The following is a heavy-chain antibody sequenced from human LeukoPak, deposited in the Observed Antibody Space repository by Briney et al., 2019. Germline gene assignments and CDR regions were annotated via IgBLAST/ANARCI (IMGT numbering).Heavy chain of an antibody. J-gene: IGHJ6*03. CDR2: INPNSGGT. D-gene: IGHD3-16*01. V-gene: IGHV1-2*02. Sequence: GASVKVSCKASGYTFTGYYMHWVRQAPGQGLEWMGWINPNSGGTNYAQKFQGRVTMTRDTSISTAYMELSRLRSDDTAVYYCARDLGADYYYYYMDVWGKGTTVTVSS. CDR1: GYTFTGYY. CDR3: ARDLGADYYYYYMDV.